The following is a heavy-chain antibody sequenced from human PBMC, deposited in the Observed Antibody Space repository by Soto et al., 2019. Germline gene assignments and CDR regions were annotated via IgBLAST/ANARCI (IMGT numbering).Heavy chain of an antibody. V-gene: IGHV3-30-3*01. CDR1: GCTVSSYS. J-gene: IGHJ4*02. Sequence: LRLSCASCGCTVSSYSMPFVRKAPGKGLEWVAVISYDGSNKYYADSVKGRFTISRDNSKNTLYLQMNSLRAEDTAVYYCARSDLYFDYWGQGTLVTVSS. CDR3: ARSDLYFDY. CDR2: ISYDGSNK.